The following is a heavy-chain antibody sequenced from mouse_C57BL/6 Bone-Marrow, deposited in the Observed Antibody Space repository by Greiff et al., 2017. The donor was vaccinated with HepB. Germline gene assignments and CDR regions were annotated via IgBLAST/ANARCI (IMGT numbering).Heavy chain of an antibody. CDR3: ARGLGPYWYFDV. V-gene: IGHV1-81*01. CDR1: GYTFTSYG. J-gene: IGHJ1*03. Sequence: QVQLQQSGAELARPGASVKLSCKASGYTFTSYGISWVKQRTGQGLEWIGEIYPRSGNTYYNEKFKGKATLTADKSSSTAYMELRSLTSEDSAVYFCARGLGPYWYFDVWGTGTTVTVSS. D-gene: IGHD3-3*01. CDR2: IYPRSGNT.